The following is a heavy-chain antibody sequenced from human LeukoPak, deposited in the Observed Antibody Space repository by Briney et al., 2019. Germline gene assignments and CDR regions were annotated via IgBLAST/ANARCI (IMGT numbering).Heavy chain of an antibody. CDR2: ISSSSSYI. CDR1: GFTFSSYS. D-gene: IGHD3-22*01. CDR3: ARDETYYYDSSGYYPDY. V-gene: IGHV3-21*01. Sequence: GRSLRLSCAASGFTFSSYSMNWVRQAPGKGLEWVSSISSSSSYIYYADSVKGRFTISRDNAKNSLYLQMNSLRAEDTAVYYCARDETYYYDSSGYYPDYWGQGTLVTVSS. J-gene: IGHJ4*02.